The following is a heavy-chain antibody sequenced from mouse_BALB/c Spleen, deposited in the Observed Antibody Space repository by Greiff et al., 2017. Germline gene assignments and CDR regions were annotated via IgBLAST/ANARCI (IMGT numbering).Heavy chain of an antibody. CDR1: GFTFSSYA. Sequence: EVMLVESGGGLVKPGGSLKLSCAASGFTFSSYAMSWVRQSPEKRLEWVAEISSGGSYTYYPDTVTGRFTISRDNAKNTLYLEMSSLRSEDTAMYYCASCYRSWFAYWGQGTLVTVSA. V-gene: IGHV5-9-4*01. J-gene: IGHJ3*01. CDR3: ASCYRSWFAY. CDR2: ISSGGSYT. D-gene: IGHD2-14*01.